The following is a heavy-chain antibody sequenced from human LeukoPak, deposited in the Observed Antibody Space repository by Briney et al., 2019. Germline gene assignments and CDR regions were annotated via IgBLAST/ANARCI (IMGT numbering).Heavy chain of an antibody. Sequence: PGGSLRLSCAASGFTFSSYSMNWVRQAPGKGLEWVSFISSSSSTIYYADSVKGRFTISRDNAKNSLYLQMNCLRAEDTAVYYCARDRGGSYSAIDYWGQGTLVTVSS. V-gene: IGHV3-48*04. J-gene: IGHJ4*02. CDR3: ARDRGGSYSAIDY. CDR2: ISSSSSTI. D-gene: IGHD1-26*01. CDR1: GFTFSSYS.